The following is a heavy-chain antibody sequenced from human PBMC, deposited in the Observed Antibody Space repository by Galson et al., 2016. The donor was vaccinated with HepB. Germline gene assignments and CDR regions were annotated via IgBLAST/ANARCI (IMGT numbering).Heavy chain of an antibody. CDR2: FDPEAGET. J-gene: IGHJ6*03. V-gene: IGHV1-24*01. CDR1: GYTLSELF. D-gene: IGHD5-18*01. Sequence: SVKVSCKVSGYTLSELFIHWVRQAPGERLEWMGSFDPEAGETTYAHKFRGRVTMTEDTSTDTVNMELSSLRSEDTAVYYCVTGILQPMDVWGKGTTVIVSS. CDR3: VTGILQPMDV.